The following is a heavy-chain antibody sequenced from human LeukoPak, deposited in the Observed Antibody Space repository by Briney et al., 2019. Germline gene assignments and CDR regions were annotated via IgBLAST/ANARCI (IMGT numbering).Heavy chain of an antibody. CDR1: GGTFSSYA. J-gene: IGHJ6*02. CDR2: IIPIFGTA. CDR3: ARVSPGLRFLEWSPTSYYYYGMDV. D-gene: IGHD3-3*01. V-gene: IGHV1-69*13. Sequence: ASVKVSCKASGGTFSSYAISWVRQAPGQGLEWMGGIIPIFGTANYAQKFQGRVTITADESTSTAYMELSSLRSEDTAVYYCARVSPGLRFLEWSPTSYYYYGMDVWGQGTTVTVSS.